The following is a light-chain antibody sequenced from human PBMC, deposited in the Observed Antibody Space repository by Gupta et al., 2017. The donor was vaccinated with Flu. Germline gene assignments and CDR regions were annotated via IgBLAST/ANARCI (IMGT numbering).Light chain of an antibody. CDR3: SSYAGRYFYYV. CDR2: EVS. J-gene: IGLJ1*01. Sequence: SYVGAYHDVSWYQQHPGKSPKLMICEVSNRPSGVPDRFSGSKSGNTASLAVSGLQAEDEADYYCSSYAGRYFYYVFGTGTKVTVL. CDR1: SYVGAYHD. V-gene: IGLV2-8*01.